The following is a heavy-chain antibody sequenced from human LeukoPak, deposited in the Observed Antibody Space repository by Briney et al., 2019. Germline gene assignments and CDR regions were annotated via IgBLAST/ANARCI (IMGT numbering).Heavy chain of an antibody. Sequence: PSETLSLTCGVSGGSISTTNSWSWVRQPPGQGLEWIGEISLSGLTNYSPSLNSRVTMSLDKPKNQLSLNLSSVTAADTAVYYCSRENGAFSPFGFWGQGTLVTVPS. CDR2: ISLSGLT. V-gene: IGHV4-4*02. D-gene: IGHD2-8*01. J-gene: IGHJ4*02. CDR3: SRENGAFSPFGF. CDR1: GGSISTTNS.